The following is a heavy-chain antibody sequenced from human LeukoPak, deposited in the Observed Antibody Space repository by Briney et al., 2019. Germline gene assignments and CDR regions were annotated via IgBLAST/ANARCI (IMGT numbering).Heavy chain of an antibody. CDR1: GFTFSSYS. V-gene: IGHV3-48*01. D-gene: IGHD3-3*01. CDR3: ARDGDFWSGYYDY. Sequence: GGSLRLSCAASGFTFSSYSMNWVRQAPGKGLEWVSYISSSSSTIYYADSVKGRFTISRDNAKNSLYLQMNSLRAEDTAVYYCARDGDFWSGYYDYWGRGTLVTVSS. CDR2: ISSSSSTI. J-gene: IGHJ4*02.